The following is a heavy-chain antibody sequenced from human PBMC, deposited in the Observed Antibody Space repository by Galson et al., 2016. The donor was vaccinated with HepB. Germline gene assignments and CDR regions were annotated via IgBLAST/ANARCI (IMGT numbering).Heavy chain of an antibody. V-gene: IGHV4-59*01. CDR3: ARDSVAAHFDY. J-gene: IGHJ4*02. CDR2: IYYSGST. Sequence: ETLSLTCTVSGGSISSYYWSWIRQPPGKGLEWIGYIYYSGSTNYNPSLKSRVTISVDTSKNQFSLKLSSVTAADTAVYYCARDSVAAHFDYWGQGTLVTVSS. CDR1: GGSISSYY. D-gene: IGHD2-15*01.